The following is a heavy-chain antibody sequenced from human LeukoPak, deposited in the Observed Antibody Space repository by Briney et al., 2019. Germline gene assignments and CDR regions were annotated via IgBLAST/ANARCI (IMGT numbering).Heavy chain of an antibody. J-gene: IGHJ4*02. Sequence: GGSLRLSCAASGFTFSSYWMQWVRQAPGKGLVWVSRINSDGSSASYADSVQGRFTISRDNAKNTLYLQMNSLRAEDTAVYYCARHLTYGGWNSWGQGTLVTVSS. D-gene: IGHD4-23*01. CDR2: INSDGSSA. CDR3: ARHLTYGGWNS. CDR1: GFTFSSYW. V-gene: IGHV3-74*01.